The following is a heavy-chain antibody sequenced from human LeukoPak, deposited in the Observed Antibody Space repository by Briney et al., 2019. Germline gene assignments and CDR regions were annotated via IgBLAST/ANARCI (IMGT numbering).Heavy chain of an antibody. V-gene: IGHV1-46*01. CDR2: INPSGGST. J-gene: IGHJ4*02. Sequence: ASVKVSCKASGYTFTSYYMHWVRQAPGQGLEWMRIINPSGGSTSYAQKFQGRVTMTRDTSTSTVYMELSSLRSEDTAVYYCARAGRRRDGYNAEPAHYWGQGTLVTVSS. CDR3: ARAGRRRDGYNAEPAHY. D-gene: IGHD5-24*01. CDR1: GYTFTSYY.